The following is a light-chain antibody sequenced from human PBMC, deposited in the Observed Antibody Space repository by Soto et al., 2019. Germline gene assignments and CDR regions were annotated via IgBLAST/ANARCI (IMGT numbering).Light chain of an antibody. V-gene: IGKV3-20*01. CDR3: QQYGSSPQT. J-gene: IGKJ1*01. CDR1: QSVSSSY. Sequence: EIVLTQSPGTLSLSPGERATLSCRASQSVSSSYLAWYQQKPGQAPRLLIYGASSRATGFPDRFSGSGSGTDFTLTIGRLEPEDFAVYYCQQYGSSPQTFGQGTKV. CDR2: GAS.